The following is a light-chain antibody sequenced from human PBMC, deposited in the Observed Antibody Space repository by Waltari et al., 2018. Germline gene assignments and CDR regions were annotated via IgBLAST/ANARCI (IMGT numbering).Light chain of an antibody. V-gene: IGKV3-20*01. CDR2: DAS. CDR1: ESIANAH. CDR3: QQYGTSPSIT. J-gene: IGKJ5*01. Sequence: EIVLTQSPGTLSLSPGDRATLPCRTSESIANAHPASLAWYQKRPGQAPRLLIYDASSRAAGIPDRFSGSGSGTDFSLTISSLEPDDFAVYYCQQYGTSPSITFGQGTRLDIK.